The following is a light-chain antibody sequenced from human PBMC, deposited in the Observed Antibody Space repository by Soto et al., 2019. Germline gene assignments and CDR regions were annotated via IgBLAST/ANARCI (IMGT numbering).Light chain of an antibody. CDR2: RVS. CDR3: MQGTHWPPYT. Sequence: DVVVTQSPLSLPVTLGRPASISCRSRQSLVYTDGDTYLNWVQQRPGQFPRRLIFRVSNRGSGVPDRFSGSGSGTDFTLKISRVAAADVGVSYCMQGTHWPPYTFGQGTKLEIK. J-gene: IGKJ2*01. CDR1: QSLVYTDGDTY. V-gene: IGKV2-30*01.